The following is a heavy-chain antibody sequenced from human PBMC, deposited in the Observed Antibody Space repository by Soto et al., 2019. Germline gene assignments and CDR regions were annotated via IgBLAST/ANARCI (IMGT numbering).Heavy chain of an antibody. Sequence: QVQLQESGPGLVKPSETLSLTCTVSGGAVSSGSYQWSWIRQSPGKGLEWIGYISYSGSTKYNPSFKSRVSISINRSRNLYYLKMVSVPAADRAVYSCARAFSDYFDSSGSYFYYYGIDIWGQGTTVTVSS. CDR1: GGAVSSGSYQ. CDR3: ARAFSDYFDSSGSYFYYYGIDI. J-gene: IGHJ6*02. D-gene: IGHD3-22*01. CDR2: ISYSGST. V-gene: IGHV4-61*03.